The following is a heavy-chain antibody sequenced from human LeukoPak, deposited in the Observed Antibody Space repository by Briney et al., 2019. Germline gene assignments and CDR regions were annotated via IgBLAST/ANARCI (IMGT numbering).Heavy chain of an antibody. J-gene: IGHJ4*02. Sequence: GESLRLSCAASGFTFSNFAMHWVRQAPGKGLEWVALKAYDGSDKYYADSVKGRFTISRDNSKNTLYLQMNSLTAEDTAVYYCASGSSVSATVAFDYWGQGTLVTVSS. CDR1: GFTFSNFA. V-gene: IGHV3-30*03. CDR2: KAYDGSDK. D-gene: IGHD4-17*01. CDR3: ASGSSVSATVAFDY.